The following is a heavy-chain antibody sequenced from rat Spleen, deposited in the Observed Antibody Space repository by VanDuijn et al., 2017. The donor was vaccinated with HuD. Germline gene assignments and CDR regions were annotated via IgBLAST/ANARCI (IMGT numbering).Heavy chain of an antibody. CDR3: TTEANNYDY. V-gene: IGHV5-20*01. Sequence: EVQLVESGGGLVQPGRSLKLSCVASGFTFSDYYTAWVRQAPTKGLEWVASISYDGGDTYFRDSVKGRFTISRDNAKSTLYLQMDSLRSEDTATYYCTTEANNYDYWGQGVMVTVSS. J-gene: IGHJ2*01. CDR2: ISYDGGDT. CDR1: GFTFSDYY. D-gene: IGHD1-10*01.